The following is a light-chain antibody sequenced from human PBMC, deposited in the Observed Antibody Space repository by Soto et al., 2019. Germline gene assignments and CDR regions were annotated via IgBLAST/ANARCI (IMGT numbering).Light chain of an antibody. Sequence: DIQMTQYPSTLSGSVGDRVTITCRASQTISSWLAWYQQKPGKAPKLLIYKASTLKSGVPSRFSGSGSGKEFTLTISSLQPDDFATYYCQQYNSYWTFGQGTKVE. CDR3: QQYNSYWT. CDR1: QTISSW. CDR2: KAS. V-gene: IGKV1-5*03. J-gene: IGKJ1*01.